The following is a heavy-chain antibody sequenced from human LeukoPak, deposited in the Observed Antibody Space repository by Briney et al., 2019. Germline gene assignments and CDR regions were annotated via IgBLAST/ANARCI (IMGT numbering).Heavy chain of an antibody. Sequence: PSETLSLTCAVYGGSFSGYYWSWIRQPPGKGLEWIGEINHSGSTKYNPSLKSRVIISVDTSKNQFSLKLSSVTAADTAVFYCARRVSGWFYFDYWGQGTLVTVSS. J-gene: IGHJ4*02. V-gene: IGHV4-34*01. CDR3: ARRVSGWFYFDY. D-gene: IGHD6-19*01. CDR1: GGSFSGYY. CDR2: INHSGST.